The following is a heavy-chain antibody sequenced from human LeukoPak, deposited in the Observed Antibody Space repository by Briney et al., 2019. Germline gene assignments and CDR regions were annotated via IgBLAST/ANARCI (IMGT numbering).Heavy chain of an antibody. J-gene: IGHJ4*02. D-gene: IGHD1-14*01. CDR3: VKDNPLDY. CDR2: IRYDGNNK. V-gene: IGHV3-30*02. Sequence: GGSLRLSCGASGFTFSNYGMLWDRQAPGKGLEWVAFIRYDGNNKLYADSMKGRFTISRDNSKNTLYLHINSLRAEDTAVYYCVKDNPLDYWGQGTLVIVSS. CDR1: GFTFSNYG.